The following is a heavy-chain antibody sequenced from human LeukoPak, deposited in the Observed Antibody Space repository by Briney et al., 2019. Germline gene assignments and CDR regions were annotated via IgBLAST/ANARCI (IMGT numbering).Heavy chain of an antibody. V-gene: IGHV3-33*01. J-gene: IGHJ4*01. CDR2: IWYDGTHK. D-gene: IGHD3-9*01. Sequence: TGGSLRLSCAASGFPFSNYVMHWVRQAPGKGLEWVALIWYDGTHKYYADSVKGRFTVSRDNSKNTLFLQMNRLRVEDTAVYYCASSYYDILTGSTELNYWGQGTLVIVSS. CDR3: ASSYYDILTGSTELNY. CDR1: GFPFSNYV.